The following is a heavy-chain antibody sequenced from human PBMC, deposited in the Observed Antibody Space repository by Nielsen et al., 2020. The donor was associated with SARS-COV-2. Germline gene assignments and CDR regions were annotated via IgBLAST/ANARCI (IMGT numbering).Heavy chain of an antibody. CDR2: IWYDGSNK. Sequence: GESLKISCAASGFTFSSYGMHWVRQAPGKGLEWVAVIWYDGSNKYYADSVKGRFTISRDNSKNTLYLQMNSLRAEDTAVYYCAREPYDFWSGLYAFDIWGQGTMVTVSS. D-gene: IGHD3-3*01. V-gene: IGHV3-33*01. CDR1: GFTFSSYG. CDR3: AREPYDFWSGLYAFDI. J-gene: IGHJ3*02.